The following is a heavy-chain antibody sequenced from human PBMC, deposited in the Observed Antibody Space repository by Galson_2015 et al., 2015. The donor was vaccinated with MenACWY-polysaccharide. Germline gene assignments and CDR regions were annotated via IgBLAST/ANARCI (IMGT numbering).Heavy chain of an antibody. J-gene: IGHJ4*02. CDR3: GRRGIAAAGTSPSTLDY. Sequence: QSGAEVKKPGESLTISCKVSGYKFTSYWIGWVRQMPGKGLEWMGIIYPGDSDTRYSPSFQGQVTISADKSISTAYLQWSSLKASDTAMYYCGRRGIAAAGTSPSTLDYWGQGTLVTVYS. CDR2: IYPGDSDT. D-gene: IGHD6-13*01. CDR1: GYKFTSYW. V-gene: IGHV5-51*03.